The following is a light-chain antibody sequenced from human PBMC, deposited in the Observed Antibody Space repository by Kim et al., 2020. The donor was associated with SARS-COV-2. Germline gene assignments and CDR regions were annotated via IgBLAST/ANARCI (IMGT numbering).Light chain of an antibody. Sequence: SVSPGERATLFCRASQSVSNNLAWYQQKPGQAHRLLIYDASTRATGIPARFSGSGSGTDFTLTISSLQSEDFAVYCCQQYSNSWTFGQGTKVDIK. V-gene: IGKV3-15*01. CDR3: QQYSNSWT. CDR1: QSVSNN. J-gene: IGKJ1*01. CDR2: DAS.